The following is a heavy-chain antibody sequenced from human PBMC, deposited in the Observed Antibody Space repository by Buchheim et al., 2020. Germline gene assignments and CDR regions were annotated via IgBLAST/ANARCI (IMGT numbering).Heavy chain of an antibody. CDR1: GGSFSGYY. CDR3: ARGRTGYCSGGSCYPIHY. V-gene: IGHV4-34*01. D-gene: IGHD2-15*01. CDR2: INHSGST. J-gene: IGHJ4*02. Sequence: QVQLQQWGAGLLKPSETLSLTCAVYGGSFSGYYWSWIRQPPGKGLEWIGEINHSGSTNYNPSLKSRVTISLDTSKNQFSLKLSSVTAADTAVYYCARGRTGYCSGGSCYPIHYWGQGTL.